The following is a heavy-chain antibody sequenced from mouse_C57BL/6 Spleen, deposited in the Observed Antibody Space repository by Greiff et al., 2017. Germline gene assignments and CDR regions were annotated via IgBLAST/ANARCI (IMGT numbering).Heavy chain of an antibody. J-gene: IGHJ2*01. CDR2: IWSGGNT. V-gene: IGHV2-2*01. Sequence: VQLQQSGPGLVQPSQSLSITCTVSGFSLTSYGVHWVRQSPGKGLEWLGVIWSGGNTDYTASFISRLSISKDNSKSQVFFKMNSLQADDTAIYYCARNPMVTTFLDYWGQGTTLTVSS. D-gene: IGHD2-2*01. CDR3: ARNPMVTTFLDY. CDR1: GFSLTSYG.